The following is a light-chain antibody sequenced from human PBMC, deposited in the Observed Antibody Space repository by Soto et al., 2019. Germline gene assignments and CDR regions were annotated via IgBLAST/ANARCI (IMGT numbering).Light chain of an antibody. CDR2: AAS. J-gene: IGKJ1*01. V-gene: IGKV1-16*01. CDR3: QQYNSYS. CDR1: QGISTY. Sequence: DIQMTQAPSSLSASLGDRVTITCRASQGISTYLNWYQQKPGKAPKLLIYAASSLQSGVPSRFSGSGSGTEFTLTISSLQPDDFATYYCQQYNSYSFGQGTKVDIK.